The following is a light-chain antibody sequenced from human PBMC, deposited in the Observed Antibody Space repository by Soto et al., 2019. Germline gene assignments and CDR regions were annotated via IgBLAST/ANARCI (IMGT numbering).Light chain of an antibody. CDR2: DAS. CDR1: QSVSSSY. V-gene: IGKV3D-20*01. J-gene: IGKJ5*01. Sequence: EIVLTQSPATLSLSPGGRATLSCGASQSVSSSYLAWYQQKPGLAPRLLIYDASSRATGIPDRFSGSGSGTDFTLTIRRLEPEDFAVYYCQQYGSSPSITFGQGTRREIK. CDR3: QQYGSSPSIT.